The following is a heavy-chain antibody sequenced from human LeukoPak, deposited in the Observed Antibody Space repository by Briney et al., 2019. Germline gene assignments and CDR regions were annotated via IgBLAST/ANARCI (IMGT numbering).Heavy chain of an antibody. Sequence: SQTLSLTCVVSGDSVSSKNGAWNWIRQSPSRGLEWLGRTYYRSKWYNDYAESMEGRMTISQDTSKNQYSLHLNSVTPDDTAVYYCARDFGTTGWHTFDYWGQGTMVTVSS. CDR2: TYYRSKWYN. J-gene: IGHJ3*01. V-gene: IGHV6-1*01. CDR3: ARDFGTTGWHTFDY. CDR1: GDSVSSKNGA. D-gene: IGHD3-9*01.